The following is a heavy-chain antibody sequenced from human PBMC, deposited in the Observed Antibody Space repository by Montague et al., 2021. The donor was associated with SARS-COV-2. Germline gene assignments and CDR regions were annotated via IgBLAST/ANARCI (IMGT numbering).Heavy chain of an antibody. J-gene: IGHJ6*03. CDR3: ARVVYCSSSGCYTPYYMDV. V-gene: IGHV4-59*01. D-gene: IGHD2-2*02. CDR1: GGSNSSDD. Sequence: SETLSLTCTSSGGSNSSDDRKCTRQPPRQGREWYAYIHYNGRTNFNPSLRSRVTMSVDTSKSQFSLKLSSVTAADTAVYYCARVVYCSSSGCYTPYYMDVWGKGTTVTVSS. CDR2: IHYNGRT.